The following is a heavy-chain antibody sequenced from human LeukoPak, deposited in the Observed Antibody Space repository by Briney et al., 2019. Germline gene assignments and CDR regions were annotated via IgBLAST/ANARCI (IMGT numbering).Heavy chain of an antibody. Sequence: GGSLRLSSAGSGFTFSIYAMHWVRQAPGKGLEWVSTITATTRSTSYADSVKGRFTISRDNSKRTLYLQMNSLRVEDTAMYYCAKDPNGDYVGAFDFWGQGTLVSVSS. CDR2: ITATTRST. CDR3: AKDPNGDYVGAFDF. CDR1: GFTFSIYA. D-gene: IGHD4-23*01. V-gene: IGHV3-23*01. J-gene: IGHJ3*01.